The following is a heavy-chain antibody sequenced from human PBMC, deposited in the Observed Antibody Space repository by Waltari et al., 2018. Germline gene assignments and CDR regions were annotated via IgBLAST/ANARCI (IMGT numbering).Heavy chain of an antibody. CDR1: GATFSTYT. D-gene: IGHD5-18*01. CDR3: ARTKGAMGSQYFFDY. J-gene: IGHJ4*02. V-gene: IGHV1-69*12. CDR2: IIPDLGTP. Sequence: QVQLLQSGAEVKKPGSSVRVSCKASGATFSTYTFAWVRQAPGQGLEWVGGIIPDLGTPNYARDFQGRVTITADESTRTAYMELSSLRSEDTAIYYCARTKGAMGSQYFFDYWGQGTLVTVSS.